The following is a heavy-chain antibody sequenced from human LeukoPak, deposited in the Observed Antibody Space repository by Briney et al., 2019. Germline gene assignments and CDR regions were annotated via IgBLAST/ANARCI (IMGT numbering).Heavy chain of an antibody. CDR1: GGSISSGSYY. V-gene: IGHV4-61*02. CDR3: ARVPAAYYYDSSGFDY. Sequence: SETLSLTCTVSGGSISSGSYYWSWIRQPAGKGLEWIGRIYTSGSTNYNPSLKSRVTISVDTSKNQFSLKLSSVTAADTAVYYCARVPAAYYYDSSGFDYWGQGTLVTVSS. CDR2: IYTSGST. J-gene: IGHJ4*02. D-gene: IGHD3-22*01.